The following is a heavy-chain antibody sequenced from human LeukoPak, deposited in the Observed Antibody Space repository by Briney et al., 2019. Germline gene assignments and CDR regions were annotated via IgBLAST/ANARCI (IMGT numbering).Heavy chain of an antibody. CDR3: ARDTNTAMADFDY. D-gene: IGHD5-18*01. V-gene: IGHV3-48*03. J-gene: IGHJ4*02. CDR1: GFTFSSYE. Sequence: PGGSLRLSCAASGFTFSSYEMNWVRQAPGEGLEWVSYISSSGSTIYYADSVKGRFTISRDNAKNSLYLQMNSLRAEDTAVYYCARDTNTAMADFDYWGQGTLVTVSS. CDR2: ISSSGSTI.